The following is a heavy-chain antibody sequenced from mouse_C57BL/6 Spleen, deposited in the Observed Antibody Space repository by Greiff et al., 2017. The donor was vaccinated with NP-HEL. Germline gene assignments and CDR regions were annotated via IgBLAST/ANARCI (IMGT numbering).Heavy chain of an antibody. CDR2: IYPGSGNT. Sequence: QVQLQQSGAELVRPGASVKLSCKASGYTFTDYYINWVKQRPGQGLEWIARIYPGSGNTYYNEKFKGKATLTAEKSSSTAYMQLSSLTSEDSAVYFCARSGSSYVGYFDVWGTGTTVTVSS. V-gene: IGHV1-76*01. J-gene: IGHJ1*03. CDR3: ARSGSSYVGYFDV. D-gene: IGHD1-1*01. CDR1: GYTFTDYY.